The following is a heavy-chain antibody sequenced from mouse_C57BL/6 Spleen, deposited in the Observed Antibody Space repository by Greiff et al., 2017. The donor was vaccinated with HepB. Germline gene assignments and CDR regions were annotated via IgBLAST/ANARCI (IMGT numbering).Heavy chain of an antibody. CDR1: GYTFTSYG. V-gene: IGHV1-81*01. J-gene: IGHJ2*01. CDR3: AREGGVEYYFDY. Sequence: QVHVKQSGAELARPGASVKLSCKASGYTFTSYGISWVKQRTGQGLEWIGEIYPRSGNTYYNEKFKGKATLTADKSSSTAYMELRSLTSEDSAVYFCAREGGVEYYFDYWGQGTTLTVSS. D-gene: IGHD1-1*02. CDR2: IYPRSGNT.